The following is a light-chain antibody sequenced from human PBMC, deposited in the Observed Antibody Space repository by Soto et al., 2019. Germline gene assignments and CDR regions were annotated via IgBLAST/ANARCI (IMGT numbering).Light chain of an antibody. CDR1: QTVSSSY. V-gene: IGKV3-15*01. CDR2: GAS. J-gene: IGKJ4*01. CDR3: QQYINWPPLT. Sequence: EIVLTQSPCTLSLSPGERATLSCRASQTVSSSYLAWYRQKPGQAPRLLIYGASTRATDIPARFSGSGSGTDFTLTISSLHSEDFAVYYCQQYINWPPLTFGGGTKVDIK.